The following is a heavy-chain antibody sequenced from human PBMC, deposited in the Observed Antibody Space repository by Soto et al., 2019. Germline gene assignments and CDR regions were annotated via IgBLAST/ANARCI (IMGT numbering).Heavy chain of an antibody. Sequence: PGGSLRLSCSASGFTFRSKDMHWVRQAPGKGLDWVATIRNDGSVKDYADSVKGRFTISRDNSKNTLYLEMNTLRVDDTALYYCASKTIDDFDYWGQGTLVTVSS. CDR1: GFTFRSKD. D-gene: IGHD3-3*01. CDR2: IRNDGSVK. V-gene: IGHV3-33*08. J-gene: IGHJ4*02. CDR3: ASKTIDDFDY.